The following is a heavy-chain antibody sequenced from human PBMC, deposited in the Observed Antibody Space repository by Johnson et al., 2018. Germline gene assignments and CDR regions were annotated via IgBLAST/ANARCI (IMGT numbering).Heavy chain of an antibody. CDR2: ISYDGNNK. CDR3: AKALDSGMVTSTAFDI. D-gene: IGHD3/OR15-3a*01. Sequence: QVQLVQSGGGVVQPGRSLRLSCAASGFTFNRHGMHWVRQAPGKGLEWVALISYDGNNKYYADSVKGRFTLSRDNSKNTLFLQMNSLRAEDTAVYYCAKALDSGMVTSTAFDIWGQGTVVTVSA. V-gene: IGHV3-30*18. CDR1: GFTFNRHG. J-gene: IGHJ3*02.